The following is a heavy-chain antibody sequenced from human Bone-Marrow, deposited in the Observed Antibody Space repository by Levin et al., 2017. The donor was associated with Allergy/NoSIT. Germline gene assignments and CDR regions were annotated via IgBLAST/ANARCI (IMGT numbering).Heavy chain of an antibody. CDR1: GDSIRSGNDY. D-gene: IGHD6-25*01. CDR3: AKMAAGQLLKGNWLDP. J-gene: IGHJ5*02. Sequence: TSETLSLTCTVSGDSIRSGNDYWSWIRQHPGKGLEWIGSIYYTGSTYYNPSLKSRVTISVDTSKNQFSLSLRSVTPADTAVYFCAKMAAGQLLKGNWLDPWGQGTLVTVSS. CDR2: IYYTGST. V-gene: IGHV4-31*03.